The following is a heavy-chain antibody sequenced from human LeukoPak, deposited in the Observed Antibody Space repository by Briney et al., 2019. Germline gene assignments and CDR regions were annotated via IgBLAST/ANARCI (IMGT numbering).Heavy chain of an antibody. CDR1: GFSFSSYA. CDR2: ISYDGSNK. D-gene: IGHD2-2*02. Sequence: GGSLRLSCAASGFSFSSYAMHWVRRAPGKGLEWVAVISYDGSNKYYADSVKGRFTISRDNSKNTLYLQMNSLRAEDTPVYYCARTLYCSSTSCYTFDYWGQGTLVTVSS. CDR3: ARTLYCSSTSCYTFDY. V-gene: IGHV3-30-3*01. J-gene: IGHJ4*02.